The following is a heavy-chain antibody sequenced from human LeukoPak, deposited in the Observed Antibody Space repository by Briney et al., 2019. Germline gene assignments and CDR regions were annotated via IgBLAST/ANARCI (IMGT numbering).Heavy chain of an antibody. Sequence: PGRSLRLSCAASGFTFSNCVMHRVRQAPGKGLEWVAAISYGGGNDDYADSVEGRFTISRDNSKNTLYLQMNSLGAEDTALYYCARGQSNSFAAPIDYWGQGTLVTVSS. V-gene: IGHV3-30*01. J-gene: IGHJ4*02. D-gene: IGHD6-6*01. CDR3: ARGQSNSFAAPIDY. CDR2: ISYGGGND. CDR1: GFTFSNCV.